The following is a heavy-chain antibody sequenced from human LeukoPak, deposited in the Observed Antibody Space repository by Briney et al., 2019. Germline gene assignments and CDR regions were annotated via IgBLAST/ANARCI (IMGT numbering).Heavy chain of an antibody. CDR3: ARGWLSYGDY. CDR1: GFTFSSYA. Sequence: GGSLRLSCAASGFTFSSYALSWVRQAPAKGLEWVSGISGSGGSTYYADSVKGRFTISRDNSKNTLYLQMDSLRAEDTAVYYCARGWLSYGDYWGQGTLVTVSS. J-gene: IGHJ4*02. V-gene: IGHV3-23*01. D-gene: IGHD5-18*01. CDR2: ISGSGGST.